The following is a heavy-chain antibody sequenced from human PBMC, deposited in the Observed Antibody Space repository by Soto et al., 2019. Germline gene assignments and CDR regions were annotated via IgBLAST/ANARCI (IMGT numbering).Heavy chain of an antibody. CDR2: IYPGDSDT. V-gene: IGHV5-51*01. D-gene: IGHD3-3*01. J-gene: IGHJ6*02. CDR3: ARHSGYYDFWSGYYPRLTNYYYGMDV. CDR1: GYSFTSYW. Sequence: GESLNISCKGSGYSFTSYWIGWVRQMPGKGLEWMGIIYPGDSDTRYSPSFQGQVTISADKSISTAYLQWSSLKASDTAMYYCARHSGYYDFWSGYYPRLTNYYYGMDVWGQGTTVTVSS.